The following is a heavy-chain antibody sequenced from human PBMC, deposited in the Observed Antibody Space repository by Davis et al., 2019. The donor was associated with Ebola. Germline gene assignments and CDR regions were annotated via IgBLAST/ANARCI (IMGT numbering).Heavy chain of an antibody. V-gene: IGHV4-59*01. CDR2: IYYSGST. CDR1: GGSFSSYY. J-gene: IGHJ5*02. CDR3: ARGPVHFDP. Sequence: MPGGSLRLSCAVYGGSFSSYYWSWIRQPPGKGLEWIGYIYYSGSTNSNPSLKSRVTISVDTSKNQFSLKLSSVTAADTAVYYCARGPVHFDPWGQGTLVTVSS.